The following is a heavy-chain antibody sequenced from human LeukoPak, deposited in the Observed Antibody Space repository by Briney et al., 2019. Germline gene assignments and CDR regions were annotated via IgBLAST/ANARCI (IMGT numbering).Heavy chain of an antibody. CDR3: ARAEYYYDSSAYYYPLYFDY. CDR1: GVSVSSGSYY. D-gene: IGHD3-22*01. CDR2: ISHSGSA. Sequence: SETLSLTCTVSGVSVSSGSYYWSWIRQPPGKGLEWIGYISHSGSAYYNPSLQSRVTISGDRSKNQFSLRLTSVTAADTAVYYCARAEYYYDSSAYYYPLYFDYWGQGTLVTVSS. J-gene: IGHJ4*02. V-gene: IGHV4-30-2*01.